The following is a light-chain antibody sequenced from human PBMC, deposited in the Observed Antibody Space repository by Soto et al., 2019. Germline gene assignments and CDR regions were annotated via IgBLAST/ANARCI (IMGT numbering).Light chain of an antibody. V-gene: IGKV3-20*01. CDR1: QSVSSSS. CDR2: DAS. Sequence: EIVLTQSPGTLSLSPGERATLSCRASQSVSSSSLAWYQQKRGQAPRLLIHDASSRTTGIPDRFSGSGSGTDFTLTISRLEPEDFAVYYCQQYGGSPRTFGQVTKVDI. J-gene: IGKJ1*01. CDR3: QQYGGSPRT.